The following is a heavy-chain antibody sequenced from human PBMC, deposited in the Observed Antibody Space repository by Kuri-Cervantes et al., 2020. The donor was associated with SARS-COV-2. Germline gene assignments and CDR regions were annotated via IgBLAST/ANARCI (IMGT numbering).Heavy chain of an antibody. V-gene: IGHV4-34*01. CDR3: ARDQGSGNPALDACDI. CDR2: VNHRGST. J-gene: IGHJ3*02. Sequence: SETLSLTCAFYGESFSGYYWNWIRQSPGKGLEWIGEVNHRGSTNYNPSLKSRVTISVDTSKNQISLKLSSVTAADTAVYYCARDQGSGNPALDACDIWGQGATVTVSS. D-gene: IGHD3-3*01. CDR1: GESFSGYY.